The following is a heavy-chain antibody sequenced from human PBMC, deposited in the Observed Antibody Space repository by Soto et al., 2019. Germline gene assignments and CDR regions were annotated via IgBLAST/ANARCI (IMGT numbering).Heavy chain of an antibody. V-gene: IGHV3-30-3*01. CDR1: GFTFSSYA. CDR3: ARDAGGYDFWSGSYFDY. Sequence: QVQLVESGGGVVQPGRSLRLSCAASGFTFSSYAMHWVRQAPGKGLEWVAVISYDGSNKYYADSVEGRFTISRDNSKNTLYLQMNSLRAEDTAVYYCARDAGGYDFWSGSYFDYWGQGTLVTVSS. J-gene: IGHJ4*02. D-gene: IGHD3-3*01. CDR2: ISYDGSNK.